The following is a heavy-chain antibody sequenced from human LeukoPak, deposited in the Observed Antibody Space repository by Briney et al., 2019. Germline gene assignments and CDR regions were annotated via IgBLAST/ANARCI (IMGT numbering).Heavy chain of an antibody. CDR3: ARGRKIVGGTWRPFDV. CDR2: INHFGTT. CDR1: GGSISSGSYY. V-gene: IGHV4-39*07. J-gene: IGHJ3*01. D-gene: IGHD1-26*01. Sequence: SETLSLTCTVSGGSISSGSYYWSWIRQPPGKGLQWIGEINHFGTTNYNPSLKSQVTILVDTSKNQLSLKLNSVTAADTAVYYCARGRKIVGGTWRPFDVWGQGTMVTVSS.